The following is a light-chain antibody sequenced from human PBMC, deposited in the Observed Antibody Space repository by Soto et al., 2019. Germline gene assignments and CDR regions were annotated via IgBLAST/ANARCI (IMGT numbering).Light chain of an antibody. CDR1: QSLLHTNGYNY. V-gene: IGKV2-28*01. Sequence: DIVMTQSSPSLPVTPGEPASVSCRSSQSLLHTNGYNYLDWYLQKPGQSPQLLIFLGSNRASGVPARCSGSGSATDFTLKINSLAAEDVRVYYCMQALQISFTFGQATKPEIK. CDR2: LGS. J-gene: IGKJ2*01. CDR3: MQALQISFT.